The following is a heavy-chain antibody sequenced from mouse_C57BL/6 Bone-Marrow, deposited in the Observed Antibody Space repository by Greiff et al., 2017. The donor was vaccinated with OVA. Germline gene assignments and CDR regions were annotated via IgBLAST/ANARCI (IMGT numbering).Heavy chain of an antibody. CDR3: ARSRDYYGSSYVWYFDV. CDR1: GFNIKNTY. J-gene: IGHJ1*03. D-gene: IGHD1-1*01. Sequence: VQLQQSVAELVRPGASVKLSCTASGFNIKNTYMHWVKQRPEQGLEWIGRIDPANGNTKYAPKFPGKATITADTSSNTAYLQLSSLTSEDTAIYYCARSRDYYGSSYVWYFDVWGTGTTVTVSS. V-gene: IGHV14-3*01. CDR2: IDPANGNT.